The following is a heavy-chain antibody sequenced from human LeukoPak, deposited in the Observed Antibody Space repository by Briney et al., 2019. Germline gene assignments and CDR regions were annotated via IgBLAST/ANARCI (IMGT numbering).Heavy chain of an antibody. CDR1: GGSISSSSYY. D-gene: IGHD6-13*01. CDR3: VSTQQGDSSSWYSPLYYFDY. J-gene: IGHJ4*02. Sequence: SETLSLTCTVSGGSISSSSYYWGWIRQPPGKGLEWIGSIYYSGSTYYNPSLKSRVTISVDTSKNQFSLRLSSVTAADTAVYYCVSTQQGDSSSWYSPLYYFDYWGQGTLVTVSS. CDR2: IYYSGST. V-gene: IGHV4-39*07.